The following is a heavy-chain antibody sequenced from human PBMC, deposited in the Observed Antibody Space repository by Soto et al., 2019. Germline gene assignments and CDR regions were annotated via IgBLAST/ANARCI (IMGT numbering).Heavy chain of an antibody. CDR1: GFTCSSYS. CDR3: ARDPRYYGSGSYYYFDY. V-gene: IGHV3-48*02. Sequence: SLRLSCAAAGFTCSSYSMNLIRQAPRKGLEWVSYISSSSSTIYYADSVKGRFTISRDNAKNSLYLQMNSLRDEDTAVYYCARDPRYYGSGSYYYFDYWGQGALVTVSS. D-gene: IGHD3-10*01. CDR2: ISSSSSTI. J-gene: IGHJ4*02.